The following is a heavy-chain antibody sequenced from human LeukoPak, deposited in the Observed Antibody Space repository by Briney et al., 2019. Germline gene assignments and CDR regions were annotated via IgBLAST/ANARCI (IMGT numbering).Heavy chain of an antibody. J-gene: IGHJ3*02. V-gene: IGHV3-53*01. CDR1: EFTVSRNY. CDR2: IFSNGDT. D-gene: IGHD6-13*01. Sequence: GGSLRLSCTASEFTVSRNYMLWVRQAPGKGLEWVSLIFSNGDTHYADSVKGRFTISRDNDKNSLYLQMNSLRTEDTALYYCATRVTADSYDASDIWGQGTMVTVSS. CDR3: ATRVTADSYDASDI.